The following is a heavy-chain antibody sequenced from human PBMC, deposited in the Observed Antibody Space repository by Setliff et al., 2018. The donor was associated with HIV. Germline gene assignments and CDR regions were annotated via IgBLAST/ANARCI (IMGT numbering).Heavy chain of an antibody. D-gene: IGHD6-13*01. V-gene: IGHV1-2*02. Sequence: ASVKVSCKASGYTFTGYYMHWVRQAPGQGLEWMGWINPNSGGTDYAQKFQGRVTMTRDTSISTAFMDLSRLRSDDTAVYYCARDPGYKSSWYGAFDIWGQGTMVTVSS. J-gene: IGHJ3*02. CDR1: GYTFTGYY. CDR3: ARDPGYKSSWYGAFDI. CDR2: INPNSGGT.